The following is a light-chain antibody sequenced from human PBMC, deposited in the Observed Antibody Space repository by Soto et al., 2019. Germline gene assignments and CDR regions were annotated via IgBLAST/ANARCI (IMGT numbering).Light chain of an antibody. CDR3: QQYNTSPWT. CDR1: QSVSSSY. Sequence: EIVLTQSPGTLSLSPGERGTLSCRASQSVSSSYLAWYQQKPGQAPRLLIYGASNRATGIPDRFSGSESGTDFTLTISSLEPEDIAVYYCQQYNTSPWTFGQGTKVEIK. CDR2: GAS. V-gene: IGKV3-20*01. J-gene: IGKJ1*01.